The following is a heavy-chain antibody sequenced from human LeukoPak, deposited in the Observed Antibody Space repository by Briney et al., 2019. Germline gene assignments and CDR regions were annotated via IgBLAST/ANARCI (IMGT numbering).Heavy chain of an antibody. V-gene: IGHV1-2*02. J-gene: IGHJ4*02. CDR1: GYTFTGYY. Sequence: ASVKVSCKASGYTFTGYYMHWVRQAPGQGLEWMGWINPNSGGTNYAQKFQGRVTMTRDTSISTAYMDLSRLRSDDAAVYYCAVKMGYCSSTRCLTGFDYWGQGTLVTVSS. CDR2: INPNSGGT. D-gene: IGHD2-2*01. CDR3: AVKMGYCSSTRCLTGFDY.